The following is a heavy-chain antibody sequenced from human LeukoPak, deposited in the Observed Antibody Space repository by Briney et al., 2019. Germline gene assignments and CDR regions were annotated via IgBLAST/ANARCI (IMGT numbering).Heavy chain of an antibody. CDR2: IKQDGSEK. J-gene: IGHJ5*02. Sequence: PGGSLRLSCAASGFTFSSYVMGWVRLPPGKGLEWVANIKQDGSEKYYVDSVKGRFTISRDNAKNSLYLQMNSLRAEDTAVYYCARGSGPFDPWGQGTLVTVSS. CDR1: GFTFSSYV. CDR3: ARGSGPFDP. V-gene: IGHV3-7*01.